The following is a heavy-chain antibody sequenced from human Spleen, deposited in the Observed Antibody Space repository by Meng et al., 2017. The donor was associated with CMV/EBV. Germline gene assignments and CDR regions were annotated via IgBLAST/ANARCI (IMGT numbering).Heavy chain of an antibody. D-gene: IGHD3-22*01. V-gene: IGHV3-21*01. CDR1: GFTFSVYS. J-gene: IGHJ3*02. CDR2: ITSSSSYV. Sequence: GESLKISCAASGFTFSVYSMNWVRQAPGKGLEWVSSITSSSSYVYYADSVKGRFTISRDNAKNSLYLQMNSLRAEDTAVYYCAKDHGYYDLERVLDIWGQGTMVTVSS. CDR3: AKDHGYYDLERVLDI.